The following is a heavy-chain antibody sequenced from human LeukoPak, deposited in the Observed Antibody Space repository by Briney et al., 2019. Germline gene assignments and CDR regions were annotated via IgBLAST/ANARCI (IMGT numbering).Heavy chain of an antibody. CDR2: ITSSSSII. CDR3: ARVGLWHYPVDS. J-gene: IGHJ4*02. Sequence: GSLRLSCAASGFTFSSYSMNWVRQAPGKGLEWVSYITSSSSIIYYGDSVKGRFTVSRDNAKNSLYLQMNSLRAEDTAVYYCARVGLWHYPVDSWGQGTLVTVSS. V-gene: IGHV3-48*01. CDR1: GFTFSSYS. D-gene: IGHD1-7*01.